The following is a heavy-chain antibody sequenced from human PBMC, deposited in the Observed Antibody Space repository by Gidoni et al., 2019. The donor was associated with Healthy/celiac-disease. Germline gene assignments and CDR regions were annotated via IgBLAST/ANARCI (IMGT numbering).Heavy chain of an antibody. CDR3: ARDKPGPLRWLQRDNGMDV. J-gene: IGHJ6*02. CDR1: GGTFSSST. V-gene: IGHV1-69*08. Sequence: QVQLVQSGAEVKKPGSSVKVSCKASGGTFSSSTISWVRQAPGQGLEWMGRIIPILGIANYAQKFQGRVTITADKSTSTAYMELSSLRSEDTAVYYCARDKPGPLRWLQRDNGMDVWGQGTTVTVSS. CDR2: IIPILGIA. D-gene: IGHD5-12*01.